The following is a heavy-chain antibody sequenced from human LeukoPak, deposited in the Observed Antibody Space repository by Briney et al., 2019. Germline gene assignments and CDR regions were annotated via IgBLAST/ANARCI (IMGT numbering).Heavy chain of an antibody. CDR1: GFTFDDYA. CDR3: ARRDCSGGSCYSGIDY. D-gene: IGHD2-15*01. CDR2: ISWNSGSI. Sequence: GRSLRLSCAASGFTFDDYAMHWVRQAPGKGLEWVSGISWNSGSIGYADSVKGRFTISRDNAKNSLYLQMNSLRAEDTALYYCARRDCSGGSCYSGIDYWGQGTLVTVSS. V-gene: IGHV3-9*01. J-gene: IGHJ4*02.